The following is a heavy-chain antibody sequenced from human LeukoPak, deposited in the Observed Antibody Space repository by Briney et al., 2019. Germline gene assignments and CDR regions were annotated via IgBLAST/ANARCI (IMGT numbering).Heavy chain of an antibody. Sequence: ASVKVSCKASGYTFTSYGISWVRQAPGQGLEWMGWISAYNGNTNYAQKLQGRVTMTTDTSMSTAYMELRSLRSDDTAVYYCARDHPIVVVPAAASLGFDYWGQGTLVTVSS. CDR1: GYTFTSYG. CDR3: ARDHPIVVVPAAASLGFDY. D-gene: IGHD2-2*01. CDR2: ISAYNGNT. J-gene: IGHJ4*02. V-gene: IGHV1-18*01.